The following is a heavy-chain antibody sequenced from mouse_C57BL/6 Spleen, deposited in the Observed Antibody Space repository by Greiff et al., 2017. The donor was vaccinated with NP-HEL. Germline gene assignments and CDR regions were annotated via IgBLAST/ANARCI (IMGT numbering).Heavy chain of an antibody. CDR3: AGHEEKGYDGYAMDY. CDR2: FYPGSGSI. V-gene: IGHV1-62-2*01. J-gene: IGHJ4*01. CDR1: GYTFTEYT. D-gene: IGHD2-3*01. Sequence: QVQLKQSGAELVKPGASVKLSCKASGYTFTEYTIHWVKQRAGQGLEWIGWFYPGSGSIKYNEKFKDKATLTADKSSSTVYIELSRLTSEDSAVYFCAGHEEKGYDGYAMDYWGQGTSVTVSS.